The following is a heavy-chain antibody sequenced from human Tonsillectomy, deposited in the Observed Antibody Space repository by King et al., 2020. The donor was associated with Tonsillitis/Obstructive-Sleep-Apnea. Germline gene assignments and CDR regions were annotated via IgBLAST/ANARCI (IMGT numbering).Heavy chain of an antibody. D-gene: IGHD3-22*01. CDR2: ISSSGSTI. CDR3: ARDRYYYDSSGYYGYFDY. V-gene: IGHV3-48*03. Sequence: QLVQSGGGLVQPGGSLRLSCAASGFTFSSYEMNWVRQAPGKGLEWVSFISSSGSTIYYADSVKGRFTISRDNAKNSLYLQMNSLRAEDTAVYYCARDRYYYDSSGYYGYFDYWGQGTLVTVSS. J-gene: IGHJ4*02. CDR1: GFTFSSYE.